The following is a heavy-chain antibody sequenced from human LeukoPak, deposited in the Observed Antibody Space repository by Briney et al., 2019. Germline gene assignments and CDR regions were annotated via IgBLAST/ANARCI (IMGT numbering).Heavy chain of an antibody. Sequence: GGSLRLSCAASGFSFSTYWMSWVRQAPGKGLEWVANIKEDESEKYYVDSVKGRFTISRDNAQNSLNLQMNSLRPEDTAMYYCARVRTTGSYYGMDVWGQGTTVTVSS. J-gene: IGHJ6*02. V-gene: IGHV3-7*01. CDR2: IKEDESEK. CDR3: ARVRTTGSYYGMDV. D-gene: IGHD3-10*01. CDR1: GFSFSTYW.